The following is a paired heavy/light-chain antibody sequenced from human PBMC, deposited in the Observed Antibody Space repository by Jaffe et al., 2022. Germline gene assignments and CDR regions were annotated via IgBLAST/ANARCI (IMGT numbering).Light chain of an antibody. CDR2: QDS. V-gene: IGLV3-1*01. CDR1: KLGDKY. CDR3: QAWDSSFVV. Sequence: SYELTQPPSVSVSPGQTASITCSGDKLGDKYACWYQQKPGQSPVLVIYQDSKRPSGIPERFSGSNSGNTATLTISGTQAMDEADYYCQAWDSSFVVFGGGTKLTVL. J-gene: IGLJ2*01.
Heavy chain of an antibody. CDR3: ARDRGRSSSWYDGTWGWFDP. J-gene: IGHJ5*02. Sequence: QVQLQESGPGLVKPSGTLSLTCAVSGGSISSSNWWSWVRQPPGKGLEWIGEIYHSGSTNYNPSLKSRVTISVDKSKNQFSLKLSSVTAADTAVYYCARDRGRSSSWYDGTWGWFDPWGQGTLVTVSS. CDR1: GGSISSSNW. CDR2: IYHSGST. D-gene: IGHD6-13*01. V-gene: IGHV4-4*02.